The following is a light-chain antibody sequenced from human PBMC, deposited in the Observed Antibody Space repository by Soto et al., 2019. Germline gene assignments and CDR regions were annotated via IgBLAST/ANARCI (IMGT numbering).Light chain of an antibody. Sequence: QSALTQPASVSGSPGQSVTISCTGTSNDIGAYDYVSWYQQVPGKAPKLLIFDVNYRPSEISRRFSGSKSGNSASLTISALQPADEADYYCSEYTNANTLTFGGGTKLTVL. CDR1: SNDIGAYDY. CDR2: DVN. J-gene: IGLJ2*01. V-gene: IGLV2-14*03. CDR3: SEYTNANTLT.